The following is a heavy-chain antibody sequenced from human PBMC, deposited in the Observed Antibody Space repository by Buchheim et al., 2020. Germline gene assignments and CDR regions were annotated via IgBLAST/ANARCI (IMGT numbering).Heavy chain of an antibody. V-gene: IGHV3-30-3*01. CDR2: ISYDGSNK. J-gene: IGHJ4*02. CDR1: GFTFSSYA. Sequence: VQLLESGGGLVQPGGSLRLSCAASGFTFSSYAMHWVRQAPGKGLEWVAVISYDGSNKYYADSVKGRFTISRDNSKNTLYLQMNSLRAEDTAVYYCARENVIVVVPAAIRHYFDYWGQGTL. D-gene: IGHD2-2*02. CDR3: ARENVIVVVPAAIRHYFDY.